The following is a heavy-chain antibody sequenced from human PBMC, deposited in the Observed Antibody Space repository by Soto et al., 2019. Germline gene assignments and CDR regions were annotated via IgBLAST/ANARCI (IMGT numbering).Heavy chain of an antibody. CDR1: GFTLKAYG. D-gene: IGHD3-10*01. CDR2: MTADGTGT. CDR3: VRGGADIYQTGLDV. Sequence: DVQMLESGGGLVQPGGSLRLSCAASGFTLKAYGMIWLRQPPGKGLEWVSSMTADGTGTAHADSVKDRFTTSRDDSRDTVYLEMNSLRVEDTDVYYCVRGGADIYQTGLDVWGQGTTVSVSS. J-gene: IGHJ6*02. V-gene: IGHV3-23*01.